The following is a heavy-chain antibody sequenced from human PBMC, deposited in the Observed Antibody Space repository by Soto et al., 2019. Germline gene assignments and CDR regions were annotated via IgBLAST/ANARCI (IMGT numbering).Heavy chain of an antibody. J-gene: IGHJ5*02. CDR3: AREVITGTTFVWFDP. CDR2: IYYSGST. V-gene: IGHV4-31*03. D-gene: IGHD1-7*01. Sequence: QVQLQESGPGLVKPSQTLSLTCTVSGGSISSGGYYWSWIRQHPGKGLEWIGYIYYSGSTYYNPSLKSRVTISVDTSKNQFSLKLSSVTAADTAVYYCAREVITGTTFVWFDPWGQGTLVTVSS. CDR1: GGSISSGGYY.